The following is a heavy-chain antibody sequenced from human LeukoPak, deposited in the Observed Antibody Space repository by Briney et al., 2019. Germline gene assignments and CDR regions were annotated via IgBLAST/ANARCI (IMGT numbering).Heavy chain of an antibody. CDR2: ISAYNGNT. CDR3: ARDCSGGSCYLGDY. D-gene: IGHD2-15*01. Sequence: ASVKVSCKASGYTFTSYDINWVRQATGQGLEWMGWISAYNGNTNYAQKLQGRVTMTTDTSTSTAYTELRSLRSDDTAVYYCARDCSGGSCYLGDYWGQGTLVTVSS. V-gene: IGHV1-18*01. J-gene: IGHJ4*02. CDR1: GYTFTSYD.